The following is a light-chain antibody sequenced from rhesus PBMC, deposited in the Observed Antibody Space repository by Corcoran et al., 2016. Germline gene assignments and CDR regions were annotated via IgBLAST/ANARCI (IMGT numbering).Light chain of an antibody. CDR3: QQHDSSPFT. CDR1: QGIRNW. Sequence: DIQMTQSPSSLSASVGDRVTITCRASQGIRNWLTWYQQKPGKTPQLLIYRTSNLETGVPSRLSGSGSGTDCTLTITSLQPEDIATYYCQQHDSSPFTFGPGTKLDIK. J-gene: IGKJ3*01. CDR2: RTS. V-gene: IGKV1-69*01.